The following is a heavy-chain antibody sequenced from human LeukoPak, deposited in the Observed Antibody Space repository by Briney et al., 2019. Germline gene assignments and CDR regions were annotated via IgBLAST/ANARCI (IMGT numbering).Heavy chain of an antibody. J-gene: IGHJ4*02. D-gene: IGHD3-22*01. CDR3: ARVPRYYYDSEDY. CDR1: GGSFSGYY. V-gene: IGHV4-34*01. CDR2: INHSGST. Sequence: PSETLSLTCAVYGGSFSGYYWSWIGQPPGKGLEWIGEINHSGSTNYNPSLKSRVTISVDTSKNQFSLKLSSVTAADTAVYYCARVPRYYYDSEDYWGQGTLVTVSS.